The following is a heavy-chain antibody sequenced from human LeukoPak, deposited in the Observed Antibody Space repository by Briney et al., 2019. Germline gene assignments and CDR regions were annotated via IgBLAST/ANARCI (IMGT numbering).Heavy chain of an antibody. CDR3: AKAPATGEGYYYYYMDV. CDR1: GFTFSSYA. Sequence: PGGSLRLSCAASGFTFSSYAVSWVRQAPGKGPEWVSSIGGSGGTTYYADSVKGRFTISTDNSKNTLYLQMNSLRAQDTAAYYCAKAPATGEGYYYYYMDVWGKGTTVTVSS. D-gene: IGHD7-27*01. CDR2: IGGSGGTT. J-gene: IGHJ6*03. V-gene: IGHV3-23*01.